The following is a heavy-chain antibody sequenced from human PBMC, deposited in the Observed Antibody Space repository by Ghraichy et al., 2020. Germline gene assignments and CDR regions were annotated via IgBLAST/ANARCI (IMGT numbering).Heavy chain of an antibody. D-gene: IGHD2-2*01. J-gene: IGHJ5*02. CDR1: GYFMSRGYY. Sequence: SETLSLTCAVSGYFMSRGYYWGWIRQSPGKGLEWIGNIYYSGTTHYNPSFKSRVTMSLDRSKNQFSLNLSSVTAGDTAVYYCARRWESCNSTTCYPNWFDRWGQGTLVTVSS. V-gene: IGHV4-38-2*01. CDR3: ARRWESCNSTTCYPNWFDR. CDR2: IYYSGTT.